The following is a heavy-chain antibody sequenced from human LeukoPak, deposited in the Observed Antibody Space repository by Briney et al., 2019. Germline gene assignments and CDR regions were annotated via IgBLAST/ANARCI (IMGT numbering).Heavy chain of an antibody. V-gene: IGHV4-59*01. D-gene: IGHD2-21*01. Sequence: KPSETLSLTCTVSGGSISSYYWSWLRQPPGKGLEWVGYIYYSGSNNYNPSLKSRVTISVDTSKHQFSLKLSSVTAADTAVYYCARGGVDSAYCGGDCYAGAFDIWGQGTMVTVSS. J-gene: IGHJ3*02. CDR2: IYYSGSN. CDR3: ARGGVDSAYCGGDCYAGAFDI. CDR1: GGSISSYY.